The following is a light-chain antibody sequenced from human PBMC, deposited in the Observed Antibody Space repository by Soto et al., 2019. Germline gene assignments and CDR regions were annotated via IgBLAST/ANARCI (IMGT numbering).Light chain of an antibody. CDR1: QSVRSGA. CDR3: HQYGDSPHG. J-gene: IGKJ2*03. CDR2: GAS. V-gene: IGKV3-20*01. Sequence: EIVLTQSPGTLSLSPGEGATLSCRASQSVRSGALAWYQQKPGQAPRRLIYGASSRATDIPDRFSGSGSGTHFTLTISRLEPEDFAVYDCHQYGDSPHGFGQGTKLEIK.